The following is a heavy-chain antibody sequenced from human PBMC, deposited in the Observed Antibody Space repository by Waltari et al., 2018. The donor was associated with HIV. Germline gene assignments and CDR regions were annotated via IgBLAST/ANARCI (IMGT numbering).Heavy chain of an antibody. D-gene: IGHD5-18*01. Sequence: EVQLVESGGGLVKPGGSLRLSCAASGFTFSTYGRNWVRQAPGKGQGGVSSISGSRDYLYYGDSVKGRFTISRDNAKDSLYLQMNSLRAEDTAIYYCARRVSGYIYDFFDLWGQGTLVTVSS. CDR2: ISGSRDYL. CDR3: ARRVSGYIYDFFDL. V-gene: IGHV3-21*02. J-gene: IGHJ4*02. CDR1: GFTFSTYG.